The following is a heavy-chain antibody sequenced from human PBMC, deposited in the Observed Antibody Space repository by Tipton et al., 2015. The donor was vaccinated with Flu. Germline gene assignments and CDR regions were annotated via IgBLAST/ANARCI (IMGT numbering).Heavy chain of an antibody. CDR1: GYSISSRYY. J-gene: IGHJ4*02. V-gene: IGHV4-38-2*02. CDR2: VYHGGTT. D-gene: IGHD3-3*01. CDR3: ARVRSWSGKSTAAIDY. Sequence: TLSLTCTVSGYSISSRYYWGWIRQPPGKGLEWIGCVYHGGTTYYNPSLKSRVAISVDTSKNQFSLKLSSVTAADTAVYYCARVRSWSGKSTAAIDYWGQGTLVTVSS.